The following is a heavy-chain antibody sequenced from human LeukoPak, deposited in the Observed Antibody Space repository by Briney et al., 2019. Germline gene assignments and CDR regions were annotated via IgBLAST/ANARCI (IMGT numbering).Heavy chain of an antibody. Sequence: SVKVSCKASGGIFSSYAISWVRQAPGQGLEWMGRIIPIFGTANYAQKFQGRVTMTRDTSTSTVYMELSSLRSEDTAVYYCARASVAGRHFDYWGQGTLVTVSS. CDR2: IIPIFGTA. CDR3: ARASVAGRHFDY. V-gene: IGHV1-69*05. J-gene: IGHJ4*02. D-gene: IGHD6-19*01. CDR1: GGIFSSYA.